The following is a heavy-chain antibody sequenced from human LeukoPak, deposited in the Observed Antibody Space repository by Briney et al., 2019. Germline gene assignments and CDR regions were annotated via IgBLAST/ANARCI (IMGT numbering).Heavy chain of an antibody. J-gene: IGHJ6*02. CDR3: AKVSGGKRGYYYYGMDV. D-gene: IGHD1-26*01. CDR1: GFTFSSYG. Sequence: PGGSLRLSCAASGFTFSSYGMHWVRQAPGKGLEWVAVISYDGGNKYYADSVKGRFTISRDNSKNTLYLQMNSLRAEDTAVYYCAKVSGGKRGYYYYGMDVWGQGTTVTVSS. V-gene: IGHV3-30*18. CDR2: ISYDGGNK.